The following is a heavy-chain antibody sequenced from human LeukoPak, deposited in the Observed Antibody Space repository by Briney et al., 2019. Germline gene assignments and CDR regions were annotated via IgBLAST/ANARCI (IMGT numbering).Heavy chain of an antibody. CDR3: ARVSSNPYSRGYYHFDY. D-gene: IGHD6-25*01. CDR2: ISSTGAYI. Sequence: PGGSLRLSCAASGFAFNTYTMNWVRQTPGKGLEWVSSISSTGAYIYHADSMDGRFTVSRDNARNLLYLHMNSLRAEDSAMYFCARVSSNPYSRGYYHFDYWGQGTPVTVSS. J-gene: IGHJ4*02. V-gene: IGHV3-21*01. CDR1: GFAFNTYT.